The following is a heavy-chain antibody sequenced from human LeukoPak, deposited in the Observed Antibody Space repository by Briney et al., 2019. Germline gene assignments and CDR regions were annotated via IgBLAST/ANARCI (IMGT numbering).Heavy chain of an antibody. CDR3: VTSWVRQQRDF. Sequence: PGGSLRLSCAASGFTFSSYWMHWVRQAPGKGLVRVSRINSDGSSTSYADSVKGRFTISRDNAKNTLYLQMNSPRAEDTAVYYCVTSWVRQQRDFWGQGILVTVSP. J-gene: IGHJ4*02. CDR2: INSDGSST. V-gene: IGHV3-74*01. D-gene: IGHD3-10*01. CDR1: GFTFSSYW.